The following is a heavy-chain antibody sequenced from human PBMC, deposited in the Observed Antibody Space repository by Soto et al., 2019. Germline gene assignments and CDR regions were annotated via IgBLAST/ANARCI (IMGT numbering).Heavy chain of an antibody. CDR3: ARVWGGAFDI. CDR1: GGSISSYY. V-gene: IGHV4-59*01. D-gene: IGHD3-10*01. Sequence: QVQLQESGPGLVKPSETLSLTCTVSGGSISSYYWSWIRQPPGKGLEWIGYIYYSGSTNYNPSLKSRVTISVDTSKTQFSLKLRSVTAADTAVYYCARVWGGAFDIWGQGTMVTVSS. CDR2: IYYSGST. J-gene: IGHJ3*02.